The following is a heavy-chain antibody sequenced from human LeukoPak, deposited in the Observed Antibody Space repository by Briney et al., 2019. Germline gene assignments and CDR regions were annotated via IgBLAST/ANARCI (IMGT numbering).Heavy chain of an antibody. CDR1: DGSISTYY. CDR3: ARDGSARYYFDY. Sequence: SETLSLTCTVSDGSISTYYWNWIRQPPGKGLEWIGYIYYSGSTNYNPSLKSRVTISVDTSKNQFSLKLSSVTAADTAMYYCARDGSARYYFDYWGQGTLVTVSS. CDR2: IYYSGST. J-gene: IGHJ4*02. V-gene: IGHV4-59*01.